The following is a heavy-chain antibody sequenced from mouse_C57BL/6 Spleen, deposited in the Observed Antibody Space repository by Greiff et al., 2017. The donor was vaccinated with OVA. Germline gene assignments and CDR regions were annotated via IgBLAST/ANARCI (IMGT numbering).Heavy chain of an antibody. V-gene: IGHV1-63*01. CDR1: GYTFTNYW. Sequence: QVQLQQSGAELVRPGTSVKMSCTASGYTFTNYWIGWAKQRPGHGLEWIGDIYPGGGYTNYNEKFKGKATLTADKSSSTAYMQFSSLTSEDSAIYYCARSNYDAMDYWGQGTSVTVSS. D-gene: IGHD2-5*01. J-gene: IGHJ4*01. CDR3: ARSNYDAMDY. CDR2: IYPGGGYT.